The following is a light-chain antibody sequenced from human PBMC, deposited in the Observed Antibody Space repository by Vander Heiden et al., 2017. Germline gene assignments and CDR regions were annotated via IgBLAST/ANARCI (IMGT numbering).Light chain of an antibody. Sequence: EIVLTQSPGTLSLSPGERATLSCRASRSVSSKFLAWYQQTPGQPPRLLFYDASTGAAGIPDWCSGSGSGTDFTLTIRRLEAEDAAVYYCQQYESSRTFGQGTKVEIK. V-gene: IGKV3-20*01. CDR2: DAS. CDR1: RSVSSKF. CDR3: QQYESSRT. J-gene: IGKJ1*01.